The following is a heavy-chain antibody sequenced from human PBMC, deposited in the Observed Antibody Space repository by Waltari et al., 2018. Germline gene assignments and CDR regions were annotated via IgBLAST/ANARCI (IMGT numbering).Heavy chain of an antibody. CDR3: RQLADRDAFDI. Sequence: QVQLVESGGGVVQPGRSLRLSCAASGFTFSSYAMHWARQAPGKGLEWVAVISYDGSNKYYADSVKGRFTISRDNSKNTLYLQMNSLRAEDTAVYYCRQLADRDAFDIWGQGTMVTVSS. CDR1: GFTFSSYA. CDR2: ISYDGSNK. D-gene: IGHD6-13*01. V-gene: IGHV3-30-3*01. J-gene: IGHJ3*02.